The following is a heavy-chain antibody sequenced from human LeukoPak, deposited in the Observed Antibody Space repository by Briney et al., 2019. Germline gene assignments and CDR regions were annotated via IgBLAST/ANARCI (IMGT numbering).Heavy chain of an antibody. CDR1: GGSISSSSYY. CDR2: IFYSGST. D-gene: IGHD3-22*01. CDR3: ARDTVYYDSSGYLGVFDY. J-gene: IGHJ4*02. V-gene: IGHV4-39*07. Sequence: SETLSLACTVSGGSISSSSYYWGWIRQPPGKGLEWIGNIFYSGSTYYSPSLKSRVTISLDTSRNQFSLKLSSVTAADTAVYYCARDTVYYDSSGYLGVFDYWGQGTLVTVSS.